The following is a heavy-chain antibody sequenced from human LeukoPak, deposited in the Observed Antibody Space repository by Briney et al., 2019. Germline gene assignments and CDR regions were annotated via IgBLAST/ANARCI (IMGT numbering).Heavy chain of an antibody. J-gene: IGHJ4*02. Sequence: GGSLRLSCAASGFTVSSNYMSWVRQAPGKGLEWVSVIYRGGSTYYADSVKGRFSISRDNSKNTLYLQMNSLRAEDTAVCYCARALYYDTSGQFDYWGQGTLVTVSS. V-gene: IGHV3-53*01. CDR2: IYRGGST. CDR1: GFTVSSNY. D-gene: IGHD3-22*01. CDR3: ARALYYDTSGQFDY.